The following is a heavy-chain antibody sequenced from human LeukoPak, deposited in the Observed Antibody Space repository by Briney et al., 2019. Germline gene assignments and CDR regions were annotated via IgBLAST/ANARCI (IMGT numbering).Heavy chain of an antibody. CDR1: GGTFSSYA. CDR3: ARDLGHRIAAAGPNLDY. D-gene: IGHD6-13*01. Sequence: SVKVSCKASGGTFSSYAISWARQAPGQGLEWMGGIIPIFGTANYAQKFQGRVTITADESTSTAYMELSSLRSEDTAVYSCARDLGHRIAAAGPNLDYWGQGTLVTVSS. CDR2: IIPIFGTA. J-gene: IGHJ4*02. V-gene: IGHV1-69*01.